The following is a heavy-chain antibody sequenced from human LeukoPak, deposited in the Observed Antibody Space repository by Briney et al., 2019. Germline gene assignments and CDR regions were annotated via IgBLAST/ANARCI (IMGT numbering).Heavy chain of an antibody. CDR1: GFAFSSFD. V-gene: IGHV3-13*01. J-gene: IGHJ6*03. CDR3: ARGPPRGKYYYMDV. D-gene: IGHD1-1*01. Sequence: GALRLSSSASGFAFSSFDIDWGRQPTGQGLEWVSTIGIASDTYYTGSVEGRFTLYRDNAKNSLYLQMNSLTAGDTAVYYCARGPPRGKYYYMDVWGKGTTVTVSS. CDR2: IGIASDT.